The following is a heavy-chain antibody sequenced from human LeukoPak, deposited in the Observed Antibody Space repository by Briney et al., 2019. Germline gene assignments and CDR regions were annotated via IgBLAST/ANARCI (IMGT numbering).Heavy chain of an antibody. CDR3: ARRHFTVYSLGY. V-gene: IGHV3-33*01. J-gene: IGHJ4*02. D-gene: IGHD2-15*01. CDR2: IWYDGSNK. CDR1: GFTFSSYG. Sequence: GRSLRLSCAASGFTFSSYGMHWVRQAPGKGLEWVAVIWYDGSNKYYADSVKGRFTISRDNSKNTLYLQMNSLRAEDTAVYYCARRHFTVYSLGYWGQGTLVTVSS.